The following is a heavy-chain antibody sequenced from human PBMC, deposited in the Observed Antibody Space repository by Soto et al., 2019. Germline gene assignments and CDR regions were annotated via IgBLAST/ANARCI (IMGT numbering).Heavy chain of an antibody. CDR2: ISSSSSYI. Sequence: GSLRLSCAASGFTFSSYSMNWVRQAPGKGLEWVSSISSSSSYIYYADSVKGRFTISRDNAKNSLYLKMNSLRAEDTAVYYCARVLYYYDSSGPPPYYYGMDVWGQGTTVTVSS. J-gene: IGHJ6*02. D-gene: IGHD3-22*01. CDR3: ARVLYYYDSSGPPPYYYGMDV. CDR1: GFTFSSYS. V-gene: IGHV3-21*01.